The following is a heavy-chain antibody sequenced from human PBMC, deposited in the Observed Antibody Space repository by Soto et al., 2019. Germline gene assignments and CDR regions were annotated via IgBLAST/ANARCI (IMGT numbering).Heavy chain of an antibody. CDR2: IFDSGST. D-gene: IGHD2-21*01. V-gene: IGHV4-30-4*01. CDR1: SINGGVHY. CDR3: ARWTIPLTNDCYFEL. J-gene: IGHJ2*01. Sequence: SINGGVHYWSWIGQPAGKGLEWIGHIFDSGSTYYTPSLKSRLTISRGTSKNQFALSLSALTAGDTAVDYGARWTIPLTNDCYFELWGRGTLVTVSS.